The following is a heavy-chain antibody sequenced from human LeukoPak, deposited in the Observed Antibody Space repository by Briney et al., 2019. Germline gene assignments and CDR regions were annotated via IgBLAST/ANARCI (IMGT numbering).Heavy chain of an antibody. J-gene: IGHJ5*02. Sequence: ASVKVSCKVSGYTLTELSMHWVRQAPGKGLEWMGGFDPEDGETIYAQKFQGRGTMTEDTSTDTAYMELSSLRSEDTAVYYCATLRFLEWFSPFDPWGRGTLVTVSS. CDR3: ATLRFLEWFSPFDP. D-gene: IGHD3-3*01. CDR2: FDPEDGET. V-gene: IGHV1-24*01. CDR1: GYTLTELS.